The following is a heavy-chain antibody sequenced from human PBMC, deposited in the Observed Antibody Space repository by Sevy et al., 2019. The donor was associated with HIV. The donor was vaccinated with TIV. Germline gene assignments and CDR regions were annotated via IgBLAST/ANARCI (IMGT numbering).Heavy chain of an antibody. CDR1: GFTISDYY. Sequence: GGSLRLSCAGSGFTISDYYMSWIRQAPGKGLEGISYISGSNSVGVDQYYADSVKGRFTISRDKAKNSMYLQMNRLRAEDTAVYYCARDHVKDGDLGDYYYFAIDVWGQGTTVTVSS. CDR2: ISGSNSVGVDQ. D-gene: IGHD4-17*01. CDR3: ARDHVKDGDLGDYYYFAIDV. J-gene: IGHJ6*02. V-gene: IGHV3-11*01.